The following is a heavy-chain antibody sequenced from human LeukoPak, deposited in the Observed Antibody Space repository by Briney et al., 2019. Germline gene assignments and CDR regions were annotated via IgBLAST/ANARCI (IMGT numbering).Heavy chain of an antibody. V-gene: IGHV3-48*03. J-gene: IGHJ4*02. Sequence: GGSLRLSCAASGFTFSSCDMNWARQAPGKGLEWVSYISSSGSTIYYANSVKGRFTISRDNAKNTLYLQMNSLRVEDTAVYYCARDRAASYFDYWGQGTLVTVSS. CDR1: GFTFSSCD. D-gene: IGHD6-13*01. CDR3: ARDRAASYFDY. CDR2: ISSSGSTI.